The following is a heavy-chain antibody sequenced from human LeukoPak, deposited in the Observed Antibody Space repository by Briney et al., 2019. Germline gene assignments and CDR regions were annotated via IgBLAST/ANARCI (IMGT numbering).Heavy chain of an antibody. CDR3: ARRLYDFWSRYPHDAFDI. J-gene: IGHJ3*02. D-gene: IGHD3-3*01. Sequence: PSETLSLTCSVSGYSISSGYDWVWMRQPPGKALEWIGSIYHSGSTYYDPSLKSRVTISVDTSKNQFSLKLSSVTAADTAVYCSARRLYDFWSRYPHDAFDIWGQGTMVTVSS. V-gene: IGHV4-38-2*01. CDR2: IYHSGST. CDR1: GYSISSGYD.